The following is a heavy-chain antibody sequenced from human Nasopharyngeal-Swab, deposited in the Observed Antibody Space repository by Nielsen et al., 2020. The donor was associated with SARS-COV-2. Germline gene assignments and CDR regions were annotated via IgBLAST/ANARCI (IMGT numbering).Heavy chain of an antibody. J-gene: IGHJ4*02. D-gene: IGHD4-17*01. CDR3: ARDGYGDYGLDY. Sequence: WIRQPPGKGLEWIGSIYHSGSTYYNLSLKSRVTISVDTSKNQFSLKLSSVTAADTAVYYCARDGYGDYGLDYWGQGTLVTVSS. CDR2: IYHSGST. V-gene: IGHV4-38-2*02.